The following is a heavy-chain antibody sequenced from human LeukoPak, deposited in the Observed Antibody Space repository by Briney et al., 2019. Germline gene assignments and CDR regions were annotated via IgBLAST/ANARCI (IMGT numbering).Heavy chain of an antibody. CDR1: GFTFSSYW. J-gene: IGHJ4*02. CDR2: SSGNGDST. D-gene: IGHD1/OR15-1a*01. Sequence: GGSLRLSCAASGFTFSSYWMSWVRQAPGKGLEWVSTSSGNGDSTYYGDSVKGRFIISRDNVKNTLHLQMSSLRAEDTAIYYCARDSNWNNGGFDYWGQGTLVTVSA. V-gene: IGHV3-23*01. CDR3: ARDSNWNNGGFDY.